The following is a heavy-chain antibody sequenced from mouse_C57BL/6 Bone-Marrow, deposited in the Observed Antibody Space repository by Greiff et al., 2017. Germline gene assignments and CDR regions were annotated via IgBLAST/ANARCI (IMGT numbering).Heavy chain of an antibody. CDR2: INPNYGTT. V-gene: IGHV1-39*01. Sequence: EVQLQQSGPELVKPGASVKISCKASGYSFTDYNMNWVKQSNGKSLEWIGVINPNYGTTSYNQKFKGKATLTIDQSSSTAYMQLNSLTSGNSAVYYCARCYGYDNAMDYWGQGTAVTVSS. CDR3: ARCYGYDNAMDY. CDR1: GYSFTDYN. D-gene: IGHD2-2*01. J-gene: IGHJ4*01.